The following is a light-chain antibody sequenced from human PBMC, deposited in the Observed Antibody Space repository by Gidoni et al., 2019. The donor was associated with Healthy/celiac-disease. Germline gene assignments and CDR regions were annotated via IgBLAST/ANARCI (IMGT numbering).Light chain of an antibody. CDR2: KAS. CDR3: QQYNSPPYT. CDR1: QSISSW. V-gene: IGKV1-5*03. Sequence: DIQMTQSPSTLSASVGDRVTITCRASQSISSWLAWYQQKPGKAPKLLIYKASSVESGVPSRFSGSGSWTEFTLLISSLQPDDFATYYCQQYNSPPYTFGQGTKLEIK. J-gene: IGKJ2*01.